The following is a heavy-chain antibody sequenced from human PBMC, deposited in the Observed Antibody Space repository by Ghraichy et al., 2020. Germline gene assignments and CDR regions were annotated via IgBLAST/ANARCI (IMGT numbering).Heavy chain of an antibody. CDR1: GFTFSSYA. CDR2: ISSNGGST. CDR3: VTAWGSAVRFDY. V-gene: IGHV3-64D*06. J-gene: IGHJ4*02. D-gene: IGHD7-27*01. Sequence: GESLNISCSASGFTFSSYAMHWVRQAPGKGLEYVSAISSNGGSTYYADSVKGRFTISRDNSKNTLYLQMSSLRAEDTAVYYCVTAWGSAVRFDYWGQGTLVTVSS.